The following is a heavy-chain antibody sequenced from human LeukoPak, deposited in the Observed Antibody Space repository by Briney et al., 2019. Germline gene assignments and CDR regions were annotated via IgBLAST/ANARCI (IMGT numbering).Heavy chain of an antibody. CDR2: ITPIFGTA. CDR3: ARHYGSGSYYYYYYGMDV. J-gene: IGHJ6*04. D-gene: IGHD3-10*01. Sequence: SVKVSCKASGGTFSSYAISWVRQAPGQGLEWMGGITPIFGTANYAQKFQGRVTITADKSTSTAYMELSSLRSEDTAVYYCARHYGSGSYYYYYYGMDVWGKGTTVTVSS. CDR1: GGTFSSYA. V-gene: IGHV1-69*06.